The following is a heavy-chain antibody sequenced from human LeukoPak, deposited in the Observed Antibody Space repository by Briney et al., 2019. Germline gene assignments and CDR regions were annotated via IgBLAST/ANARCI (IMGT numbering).Heavy chain of an antibody. CDR2: ISSSGSTI. V-gene: IGHV3-48*03. CDR3: AREQGGYSSGWPPYYYYYMDV. Sequence: AGGSLRLSCAASGFTFSSYEMNWVRQAPGKGLEWVSYISSSGSTIYYADSVKGRFTISRDNAKNSLYLQMNSLRAEDTAVYYCAREQGGYSSGWPPYYYYYMDVWGKGTTVTVSS. CDR1: GFTFSSYE. D-gene: IGHD6-19*01. J-gene: IGHJ6*03.